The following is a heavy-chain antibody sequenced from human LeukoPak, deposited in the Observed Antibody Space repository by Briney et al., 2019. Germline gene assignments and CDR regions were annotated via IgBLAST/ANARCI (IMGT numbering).Heavy chain of an antibody. CDR1: GGSISSYY. J-gene: IGHJ3*02. Sequence: SETLSLTCNVSGGSISSYYWSWIRQPPGKGLEWMGYIYYSGSTNYNPSLKSRVTISVDTSKNQVSLKLSSVTAADTAVYYCARHSPGGARKAFDIWAKGQWSPSLQ. V-gene: IGHV4-59*08. D-gene: IGHD3-16*01. CDR3: ARHSPGGARKAFDI. CDR2: IYYSGST.